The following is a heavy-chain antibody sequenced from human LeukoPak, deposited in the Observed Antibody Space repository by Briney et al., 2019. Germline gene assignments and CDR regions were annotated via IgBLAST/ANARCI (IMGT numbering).Heavy chain of an antibody. CDR1: GFTFSTYG. D-gene: IGHD6-13*01. CDR2: ISGSGANT. Sequence: GGSLRLYCAASGFTFSTYGMTWVRQAPGKGLEWVSAISGSGANTYYADSVKGRFTISRDNSKNTLYLQMNSLRAEDTAVYYCAKVGNSSSWYVYYFDYWGQGTLVTVSS. CDR3: AKVGNSSSWYVYYFDY. J-gene: IGHJ4*02. V-gene: IGHV3-23*01.